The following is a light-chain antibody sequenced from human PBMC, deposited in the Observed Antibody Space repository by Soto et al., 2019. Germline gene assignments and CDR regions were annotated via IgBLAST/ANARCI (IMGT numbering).Light chain of an antibody. Sequence: EIVLTQSPATLSLSPGERATLSCRASQSVSSSYAAWYQQKPGQAPRLLIYGSFSRSTGIPDRFSGSGSGTDFTLIITRLGPEDFAVYYCAKYGGAPPYTFGQGTKLEIK. CDR3: AKYGGAPPYT. CDR1: QSVSSSY. V-gene: IGKV3-20*01. CDR2: GSF. J-gene: IGKJ2*01.